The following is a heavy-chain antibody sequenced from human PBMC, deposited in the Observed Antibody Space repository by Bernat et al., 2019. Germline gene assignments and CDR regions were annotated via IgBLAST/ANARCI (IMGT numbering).Heavy chain of an antibody. CDR3: ARVVGYYDSSGYYTDTYGMDV. J-gene: IGHJ6*02. CDR2: INLSSGST. V-gene: IGHV1-46*01. D-gene: IGHD3-22*01. CDR1: GYTFTSYY. Sequence: QVQLVQSGAEVKKPGASVKVSCKASGYTFTSYYMHWVRQAPGQGFEWMGIINLSSGSTSYAQKFQSRVTMTRDTSTTTVYMELSSLRSEDTAVYYCARVVGYYDSSGYYTDTYGMDVWGQGTTVTVSS.